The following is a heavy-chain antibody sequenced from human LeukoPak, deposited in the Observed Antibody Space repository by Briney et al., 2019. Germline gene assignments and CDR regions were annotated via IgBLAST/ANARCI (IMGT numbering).Heavy chain of an antibody. J-gene: IGHJ6*03. Sequence: SVKVSCKASGGTFSSYAISWVRQAPGQGLEWMGGVIPIFGTANYAQKFQGRVTITADESTSTAYMELSSLRSEDTAVYYCARVDDCSGGSCYSYYYYYMDVWGKGTTVTVSS. D-gene: IGHD2-15*01. CDR3: ARVDDCSGGSCYSYYYYYMDV. V-gene: IGHV1-69*01. CDR2: VIPIFGTA. CDR1: GGTFSSYA.